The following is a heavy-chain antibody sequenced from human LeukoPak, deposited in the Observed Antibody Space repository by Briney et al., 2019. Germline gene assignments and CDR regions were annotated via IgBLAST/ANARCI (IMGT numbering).Heavy chain of an antibody. D-gene: IGHD2-2*01. V-gene: IGHV3-23*01. CDR3: AKGTLGSCSGAACYEFDN. J-gene: IGHJ4*02. CDR1: GFSFSTYA. CDR2: ITATGRDT. Sequence: GGSLRLSCAASGFSFSTYATNWVRQAPGKRLEWVSSITATGRDTYYALSVKGRITISRDNSKNTLYLQMNSLRADDTALYYCAKGTLGSCSGAACYEFDNWGQGTLVTVSS.